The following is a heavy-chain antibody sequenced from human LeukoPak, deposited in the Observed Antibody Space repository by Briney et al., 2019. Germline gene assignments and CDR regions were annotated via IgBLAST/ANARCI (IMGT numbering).Heavy chain of an antibody. V-gene: IGHV3-21*06. CDR3: ARLQWLQTGRDFLDY. CDR1: GFTFSSYS. Sequence: PGGSLRLSCAASGFTFSSYSIQWVRQAPGKGLEWVSSINTNSNYIYYAESVKGRFTISRDNAKNSVDLQMNSLRVEDTAVYYCARLQWLQTGRDFLDYWGQGTLVTVSS. J-gene: IGHJ4*02. CDR2: INTNSNYI. D-gene: IGHD5-24*01.